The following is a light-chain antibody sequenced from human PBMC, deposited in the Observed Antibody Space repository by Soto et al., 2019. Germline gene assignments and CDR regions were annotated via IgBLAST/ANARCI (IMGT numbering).Light chain of an antibody. CDR1: ESISRN. Sequence: EMVVTQSPATLSMSPGGRATLSCRTSESISRNLAWYQQKLGQAPRLLIYGASTRATGVPDRFTGSGSGTDFILTITSLQSEDFGIYYCQQYYHWPRKFGQGTKVAIK. CDR2: GAS. V-gene: IGKV3-15*01. J-gene: IGKJ1*01. CDR3: QQYYHWPRK.